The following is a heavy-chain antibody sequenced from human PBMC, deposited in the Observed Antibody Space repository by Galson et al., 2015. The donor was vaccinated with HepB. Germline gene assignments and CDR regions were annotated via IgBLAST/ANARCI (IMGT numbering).Heavy chain of an antibody. D-gene: IGHD2-2*03. V-gene: IGHV3-23*01. Sequence: SLRLSCAASGFTFSSYAMNWVRQAPGKGLGWVSTISGSGGSTYYADSVKGRFTISRDNSKNTLYLQMNSLRAEDTAVYYCAKPGGPGYCSSTRCPLPDVWGQGTTVTVSS. CDR1: GFTFSSYA. CDR3: AKPGGPGYCSSTRCPLPDV. CDR2: ISGSGGST. J-gene: IGHJ6*02.